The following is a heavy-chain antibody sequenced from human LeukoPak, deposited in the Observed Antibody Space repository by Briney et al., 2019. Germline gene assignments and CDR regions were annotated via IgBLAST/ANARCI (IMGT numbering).Heavy chain of an antibody. V-gene: IGHV3-21*01. D-gene: IGHD5-24*01. CDR2: ISSSSSYI. Sequence: GGSLRLSCAASGFTFSSYAMHWVRQAPGKGLEWVSSISSSSSYIYYADSVKGRFTISRDNAKNSLYLQMNSLRAEDTAVYYCARERWIQDGYNYERGPFDYWGQGTLVTVSS. J-gene: IGHJ4*02. CDR3: ARERWIQDGYNYERGPFDY. CDR1: GFTFSSYA.